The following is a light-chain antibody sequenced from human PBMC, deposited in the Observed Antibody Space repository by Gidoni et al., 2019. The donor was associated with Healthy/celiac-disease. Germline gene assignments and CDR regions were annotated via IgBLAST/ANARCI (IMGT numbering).Light chain of an antibody. J-gene: IGLJ2*01. CDR2: DGS. V-gene: IGLV3-21*02. Sequence: SYVLTQPPSVPVPQGQPARITCWGNTIGSRSVHWYQQKPGQAPVLVVYDGSDRPSGIPERFSGSNSGNTATLTISRVEAGDEADYYCQVWDSSSDHVVFGGGTKLTVL. CDR1: TIGSRS. CDR3: QVWDSSSDHVV.